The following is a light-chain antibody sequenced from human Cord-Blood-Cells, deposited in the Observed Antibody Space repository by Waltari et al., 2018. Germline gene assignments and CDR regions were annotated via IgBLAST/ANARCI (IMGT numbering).Light chain of an antibody. CDR3: SSYTSSSTWV. J-gene: IGLJ3*02. Sequence: QSALPQPASVPGSPGQSITISCPGTCSDVGGYNYVALYQQHPGKAPKLMIYAVSNRPSGVSNRFSGSKSGNTASLTISGLQAEDEADYYCSSYTSSSTWVFGGETKLTVL. CDR1: CSDVGGYNY. CDR2: AVS. V-gene: IGLV2-14*01.